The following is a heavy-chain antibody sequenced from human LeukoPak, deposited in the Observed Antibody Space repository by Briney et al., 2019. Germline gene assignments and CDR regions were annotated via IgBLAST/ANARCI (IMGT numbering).Heavy chain of an antibody. V-gene: IGHV1-18*01. D-gene: IGHD6-13*01. Sequence: ASVNVSFKASGYTFTSYGISWVRQAPGQGLEWMGWISAYNGNTNYAQKLQGRVTMTRDTSTSTVYMELSSLRSEDTAVYYCAKPGYSSSWYRMGYFDYWGQGTLVTVSS. CDR1: GYTFTSYG. J-gene: IGHJ4*02. CDR2: ISAYNGNT. CDR3: AKPGYSSSWYRMGYFDY.